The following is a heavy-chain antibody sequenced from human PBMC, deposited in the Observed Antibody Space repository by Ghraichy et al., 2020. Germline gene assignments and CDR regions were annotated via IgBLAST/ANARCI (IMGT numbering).Heavy chain of an antibody. D-gene: IGHD2-8*01. J-gene: IGHJ4*02. CDR2: INHSGST. Sequence: SETLSLTCAVYGGSFSGYYWSWIRQPPGKGLEWIGEINHSGSTNYNPSLKSRVTISVDTSKNQFSLKLSSVTAADTAVYYCARGPGFFQWYYFDYWGQGTLVTVSS. CDR1: GGSFSGYY. V-gene: IGHV4-34*01. CDR3: ARGPGFFQWYYFDY.